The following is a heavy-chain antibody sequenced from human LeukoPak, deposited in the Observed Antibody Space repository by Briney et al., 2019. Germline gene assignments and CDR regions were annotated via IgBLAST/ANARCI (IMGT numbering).Heavy chain of an antibody. CDR1: GFTFSSYE. CDR2: ICSSGGTK. Sequence: TGGSLRLSCSASGFTFSSYEMNWVRQAPGKGLEWLSYICSSGGTKYYADSVKGRFSISRDNAKNSLYLQMNSLSVEDTAVYYCARAHPSDYWGQGTLVTVSS. J-gene: IGHJ4*02. CDR3: ARAHPSDY. V-gene: IGHV3-48*03.